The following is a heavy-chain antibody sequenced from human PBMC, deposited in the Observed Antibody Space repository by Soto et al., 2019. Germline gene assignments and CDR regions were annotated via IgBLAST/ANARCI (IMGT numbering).Heavy chain of an antibody. Sequence: SGPTLVNPTQTLTLTCTFSGFSLSTSGVGVGWIRQPPGKALEWLALIYWNDDKRYSPSLKSRLTITKDTSKNQVVLTMTNMDPVDTATYYCAHRTSGIMIPFGGAPTEWFDPWGQGTLVTVSS. CDR1: GFSLSTSGVG. D-gene: IGHD3-16*01. CDR3: AHRTSGIMIPFGGAPTEWFDP. CDR2: IYWNDDK. V-gene: IGHV2-5*01. J-gene: IGHJ5*02.